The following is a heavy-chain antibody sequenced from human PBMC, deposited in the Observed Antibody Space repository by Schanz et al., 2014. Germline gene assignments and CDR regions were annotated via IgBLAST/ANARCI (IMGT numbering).Heavy chain of an antibody. CDR3: SRGKYSSSSCHEVAPPDD. J-gene: IGHJ4*02. CDR2: ISYSGRT. D-gene: IGHD2-2*01. V-gene: IGHV4-31*03. CDR1: GASISSRDFY. Sequence: QVQLQESGPGLVKPSQTLSLTCTVSGASISSRDFYWSWIRQFPGKGLEWIGYISYSGRTYSSPSLKVRLTMSVDTSKTQFSLRLSSVTAADTAIYFCSRGKYSSSSCHEVAPPDDWGQGTLVTVSS.